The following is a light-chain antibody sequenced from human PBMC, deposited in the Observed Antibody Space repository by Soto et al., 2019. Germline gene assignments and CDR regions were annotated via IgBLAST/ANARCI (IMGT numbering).Light chain of an antibody. J-gene: IGKJ1*01. CDR1: QSVSSNQ. CDR2: GAS. CDR3: QQYGGSPGT. Sequence: EFVLTQSPGTLSLSPGERATLSCRTSQSVSSNQLAWYQQKPGQAPRLLIYGASSRTTGIPDRFSGSGSGTNVTLTISRLETEDFAVYYCQQYGGSPGTFGQGTKVEIK. V-gene: IGKV3-20*01.